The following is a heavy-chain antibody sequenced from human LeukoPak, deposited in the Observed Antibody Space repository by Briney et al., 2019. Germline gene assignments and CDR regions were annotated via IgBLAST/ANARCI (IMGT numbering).Heavy chain of an antibody. CDR1: GYTFTSHA. V-gene: IGHV7-4-1*02. D-gene: IGHD6-19*01. Sequence: GASVKVSCKASGYTFTSHAMNWVRQAPGQGLEWMGWINTNTGNPTYAQGFTGRFVFSLDTSVSTAYLQISSLKAEDTAVYYRARDNEYSSGWYMDYYYMDVWGKGTTVTVSS. CDR2: INTNTGNP. CDR3: ARDNEYSSGWYMDYYYMDV. J-gene: IGHJ6*03.